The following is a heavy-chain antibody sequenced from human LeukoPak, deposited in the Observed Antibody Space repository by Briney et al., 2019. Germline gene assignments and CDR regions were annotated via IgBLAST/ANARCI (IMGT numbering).Heavy chain of an antibody. Sequence: GGSLRLSCGASGFTFSSYAMSWVRQAPGKGREWVSAISGSGGSTYYADSVKGRFTISRDNSKNTLYLQMNSLRAEDTAVYYCAKREYSYGLYYFDYWGQGTLVTVSS. D-gene: IGHD5-18*01. V-gene: IGHV3-23*01. CDR1: GFTFSSYA. J-gene: IGHJ4*02. CDR2: ISGSGGST. CDR3: AKREYSYGLYYFDY.